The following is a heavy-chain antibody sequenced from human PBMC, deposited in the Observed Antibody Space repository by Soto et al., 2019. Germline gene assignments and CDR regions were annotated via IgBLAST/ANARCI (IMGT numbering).Heavy chain of an antibody. CDR1: GGSVSSGGFY. Sequence: QVRLQESGPGLVKPSQTLSLTCTVSGGSVSSGGFYWNWIRQHPGKGLEWIGYMYNDGRTEYNPSLKSRDSIAVDTPKNQFSLKVMSVTVADTAVYYCTREAGYWGQGIMVTVSS. V-gene: IGHV4-31*03. CDR2: MYNDGRT. CDR3: TREAGY. J-gene: IGHJ4*02. D-gene: IGHD6-25*01.